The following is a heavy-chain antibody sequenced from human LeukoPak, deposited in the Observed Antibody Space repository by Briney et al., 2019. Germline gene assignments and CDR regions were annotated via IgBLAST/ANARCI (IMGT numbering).Heavy chain of an antibody. CDR2: IYVTGTT. CDR1: GGSVNSYY. D-gene: IGHD2-2*01. CDR3: ARGLGYCSSTSCTGEDWFDP. V-gene: IGHV4-4*07. J-gene: IGHJ5*02. Sequence: SETLSLTCSVSGGSVNSYYWSWIRQSAGKGLEWIGRIYVTGTTNYNPSLKSRVTMSVDTSKNQFSLKLSSVTAADTAVYYCARGLGYCSSTSCTGEDWFDPWGQGTLVTVSS.